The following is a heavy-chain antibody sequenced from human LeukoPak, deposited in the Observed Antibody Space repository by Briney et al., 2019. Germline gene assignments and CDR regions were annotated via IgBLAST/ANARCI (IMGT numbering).Heavy chain of an antibody. V-gene: IGHV4-34*01. D-gene: IGHD6-13*01. CDR3: AISSSWYFDAFDI. CDR1: GGSFSGYY. CDR2: INHSGST. Sequence: PSETLSLTCAVYGGSFSGYYWSWIHQPPGKGLEWIGEINHSGSTNYNPSLKSRVTISVDTSKNQFSLKLSSVTAADTAVYYCAISSSWYFDAFDIWGQGTMVTVSS. J-gene: IGHJ3*02.